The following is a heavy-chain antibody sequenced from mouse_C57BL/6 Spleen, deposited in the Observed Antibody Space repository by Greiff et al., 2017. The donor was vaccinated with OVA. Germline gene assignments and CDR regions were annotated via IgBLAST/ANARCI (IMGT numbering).Heavy chain of an antibody. V-gene: IGHV5-4*01. J-gene: IGHJ3*01. CDR3: ARDDYCAY. Sequence: EVKVVESGGGLVKPGGSLKLSCAASGFTFSSYAMSWVRQTPEKRLEWVATLSDGGSYTYYSDNVKGRFTISRDNAKNNLYLQMSHLKSEDTAMYYCARDDYCAYWGQGTLVTVSA. CDR1: GFTFSSYA. CDR2: LSDGGSYT. D-gene: IGHD2-13*01.